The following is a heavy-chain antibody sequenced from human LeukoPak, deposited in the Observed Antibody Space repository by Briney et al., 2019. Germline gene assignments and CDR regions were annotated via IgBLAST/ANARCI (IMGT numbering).Heavy chain of an antibody. V-gene: IGHV1-46*01. D-gene: IGHD3-10*01. Sequence: ASVKVTCKASGYTFTSYYMHWVRQAPGQGLEWMGIINPSGGSTSYAQKFQGRVTMTRDTSTSTVYMELSSLRSEDTAMYYCARDYYYGSGSSGFSGLVRNWFDPWGQGTLVTVSS. CDR2: INPSGGST. J-gene: IGHJ5*02. CDR1: GYTFTSYY. CDR3: ARDYYYGSGSSGFSGLVRNWFDP.